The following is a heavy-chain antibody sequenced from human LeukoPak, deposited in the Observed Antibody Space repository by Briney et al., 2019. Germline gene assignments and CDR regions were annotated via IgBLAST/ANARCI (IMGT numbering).Heavy chain of an antibody. J-gene: IGHJ3*02. V-gene: IGHV1-2*02. CDR1: GYTFTGYY. CDR3: ARGRYNWNYVARTHAFDI. D-gene: IGHD1-7*01. CDR2: INPNSGGT. Sequence: ASVKVSCKASGYTFTGYYMHWVRQAPGQGLEWMGWINPNSGGTNYAQKLQGRVTMTTDTSTSTAYMELRSLRSDDTAVYYCARGRYNWNYVARTHAFDIWGQGTMVTVSS.